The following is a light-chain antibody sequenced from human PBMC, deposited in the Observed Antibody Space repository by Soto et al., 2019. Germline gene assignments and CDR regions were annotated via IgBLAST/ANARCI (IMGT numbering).Light chain of an antibody. Sequence: ELVLTQSPGTLALSPGERATLSCRASQSLSNNYLAWYQQRLGQPPRLLIYSTSSRATGIPDRFSGSGSGTDFTLTISRLEPEDFAMYYCHHYSASPTFTFGQGTKVEI. CDR2: STS. J-gene: IGKJ2*01. V-gene: IGKV3-20*01. CDR3: HHYSASPTFT. CDR1: QSLSNNY.